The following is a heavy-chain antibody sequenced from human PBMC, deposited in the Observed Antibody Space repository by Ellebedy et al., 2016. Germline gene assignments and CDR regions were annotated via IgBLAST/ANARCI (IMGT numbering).Heavy chain of an antibody. V-gene: IGHV4-39*01. J-gene: IGHJ4*02. D-gene: IGHD6-19*01. CDR3: AGAPSGSSDWLSPFDY. Sequence: SETLSLXXTVSGGSIISTNYYWGWIRQPPGKGLEWIGTMYYGGNTYYNPSLKSRVTISVDTSKNQFSLKLGSVTAADTSVYCCAGAPSGSSDWLSPFDYWGRGTLVTVSS. CDR2: MYYGGNT. CDR1: GGSIISTNYY.